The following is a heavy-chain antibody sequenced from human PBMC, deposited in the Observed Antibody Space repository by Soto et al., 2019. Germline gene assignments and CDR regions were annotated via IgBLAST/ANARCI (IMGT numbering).Heavy chain of an antibody. V-gene: IGHV3-23*01. J-gene: IGHJ4*02. D-gene: IGHD6-13*01. CDR2: MSGSSSTT. CDR3: AKRSPYSSGWYSPIFDY. Sequence: GGSLRLSCATSGLTFSNYAMSWVRQAPGGGLEWVSSMSGSSSTTYYADSVRGRFTVSRDNSKNSLSLRMNSLRDEDTAVYFCAKRSPYSSGWYSPIFDYWGQGALVTVSS. CDR1: GLTFSNYA.